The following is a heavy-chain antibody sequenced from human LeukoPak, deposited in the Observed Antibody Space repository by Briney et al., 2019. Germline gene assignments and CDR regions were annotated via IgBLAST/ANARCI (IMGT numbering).Heavy chain of an antibody. D-gene: IGHD5-12*01. CDR1: GFTFSSYA. CDR3: AKDWVATITGGRYYYYYMDV. V-gene: IGHV3-23*01. CDR2: ISGSGGST. Sequence: PGGSLRLSCAASGFTFSSYAVSWVRQAPGKGLEWVSAISGSGGSTYYADSVKGRFTISRDNSKNTLYLQMNSLRAEDTAVYYCAKDWVATITGGRYYYYYMDVWGKGTTVTVSS. J-gene: IGHJ6*03.